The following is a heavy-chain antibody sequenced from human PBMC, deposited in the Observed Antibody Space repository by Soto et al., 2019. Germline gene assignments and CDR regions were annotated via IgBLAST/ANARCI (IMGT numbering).Heavy chain of an antibody. V-gene: IGHV4-59*01. Sequence: SETLSLTCTVSGGSISDYYWSWVRQSPGKGLDWIGYVHYSGSTNYSPSLNTRVTISVDKSKNQFSLKLDSVTAADTAVYYCAREARDNRDWYFDYWGQGILVTVSS. CDR2: VHYSGST. CDR1: GGSISDYY. CDR3: AREARDNRDWYFDY. J-gene: IGHJ4*02. D-gene: IGHD1-7*01.